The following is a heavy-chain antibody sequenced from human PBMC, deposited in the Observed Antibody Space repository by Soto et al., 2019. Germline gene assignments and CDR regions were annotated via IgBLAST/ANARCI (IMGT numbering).Heavy chain of an antibody. Sequence: GGSLRLSCAASGFTFSSYSMNWVRQAPGKGLEWVSSISSSSSYIYYADSVKGRFTISRDNAKNSLYLQMNSLRAEDTAVYYCARSLIWFGELNYYYYGMDVWGQGTTVTVSS. CDR2: ISSSSSYI. J-gene: IGHJ6*02. CDR3: ARSLIWFGELNYYYYGMDV. D-gene: IGHD3-10*01. CDR1: GFTFSSYS. V-gene: IGHV3-21*01.